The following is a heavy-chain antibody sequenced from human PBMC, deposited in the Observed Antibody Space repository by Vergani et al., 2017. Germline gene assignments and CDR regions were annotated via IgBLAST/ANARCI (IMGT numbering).Heavy chain of an antibody. CDR1: GFALNRHA. CDR3: VRDRGLCAGGRVYTEAWDY. D-gene: IGHD2-2*02. Sequence: QVQLVESGGGVVQPGTSLRLSCVVSGFALNRHAMYWVRQAPGKGLQWVVGISFDGTNEYYPDLVKGRFTSSRDIAKNTLYLQVRSLRLEDTGVYHCVRDRGLCAGGRVYTEAWDYWGQGTPVTVSS. J-gene: IGHJ4*02. V-gene: IGHV3-30-3*01. CDR2: ISFDGTNE.